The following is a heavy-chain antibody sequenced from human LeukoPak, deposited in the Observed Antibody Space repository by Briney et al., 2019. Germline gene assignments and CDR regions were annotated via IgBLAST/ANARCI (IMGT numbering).Heavy chain of an antibody. Sequence: GGSLRLSCAASGFTFSSYAMHWVRQAPGKGLEWVAFIRYDGSDKYYADSVKGRFTISRDNSKNTLYLQMNSLRPDDTAVYYCAKDGGHWGLGTLVTVSS. CDR1: GFTFSSYA. V-gene: IGHV3-30*02. J-gene: IGHJ4*02. D-gene: IGHD3-16*01. CDR2: IRYDGSDK. CDR3: AKDGGH.